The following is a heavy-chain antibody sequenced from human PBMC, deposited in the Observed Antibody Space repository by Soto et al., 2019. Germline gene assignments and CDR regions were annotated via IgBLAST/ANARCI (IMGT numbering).Heavy chain of an antibody. CDR1: GFTFSNYW. Sequence: GGSLRLSCAASGFTFSNYWMSWVRQAPGQGLEWVANIKQDGSRTYYVDSVKGRFTVSRDNAKNSLYLQLNSLRVEDTAVYYCARGVSNTNGYYYIFDYWGQGALVTVSS. CDR2: IKQDGSRT. CDR3: ARGVSNTNGYYYIFDY. V-gene: IGHV3-7*03. J-gene: IGHJ4*02. D-gene: IGHD3-22*01.